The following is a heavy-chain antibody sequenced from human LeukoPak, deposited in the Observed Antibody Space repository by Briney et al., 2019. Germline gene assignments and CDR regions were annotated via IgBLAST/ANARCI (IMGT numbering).Heavy chain of an antibody. D-gene: IGHD6-13*01. J-gene: IGHJ4*02. CDR1: GYTFTGYY. CDR3: ARGPGYSSSWCPVDY. V-gene: IGHV1-2*02. CDR2: INPNSGGT. Sequence: ASVKVSCKASGYTFTGYYMHWVRQAPGQGLEWMGWINPNSGGTNYAQKFQGGVTMTRDTSISTAYMELSRLRSDDTAVYYCARGPGYSSSWCPVDYWGQGTLVTVSS.